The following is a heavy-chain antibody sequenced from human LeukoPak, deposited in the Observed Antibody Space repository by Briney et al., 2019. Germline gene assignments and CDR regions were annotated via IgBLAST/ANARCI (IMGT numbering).Heavy chain of an antibody. J-gene: IGHJ2*01. V-gene: IGHV4-59*01. D-gene: IGHD5-18*01. CDR3: ARERWGNSDYWYFDL. CDR2: IYYTGTT. Sequence: SETLSLTFAVSGGSIGTYYWSWARQPPGTGLEWIGYIYYTGTTNYNPSLKSRVTISLDTSKNQFSLKLSSVTAADTAVYYCARERWGNSDYWYFDLWGRGTLVTVSS. CDR1: GGSIGTYY.